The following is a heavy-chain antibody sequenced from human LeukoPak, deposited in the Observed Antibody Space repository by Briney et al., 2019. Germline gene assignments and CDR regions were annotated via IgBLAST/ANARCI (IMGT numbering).Heavy chain of an antibody. Sequence: GGSLRLSCAASGFTFSSYGMHWVRQAPGKGLEWVAVISYDGSNKYYADSVKGRFTISRDNSKNTLYLQMNSLRPEDTAVYYCANVGDSSGYRDYYGMDVWGQGTPVTVSS. D-gene: IGHD3-22*01. V-gene: IGHV3-30*18. J-gene: IGHJ6*02. CDR2: ISYDGSNK. CDR1: GFTFSSYG. CDR3: ANVGDSSGYRDYYGMDV.